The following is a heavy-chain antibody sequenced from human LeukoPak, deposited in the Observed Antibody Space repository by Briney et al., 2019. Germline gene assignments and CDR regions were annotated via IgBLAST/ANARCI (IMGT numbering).Heavy chain of an antibody. V-gene: IGHV4-59*01. D-gene: IGHD5-18*01. CDR3: ASRLSGYSYGYDAFDI. Sequence: SETLSLTCTVSGGSISSYYWSWIRQPPGKGLEWIGYIYYSGSTNYNPSLKSRVTISVDTSKNQFSLKLSSVTAADTAVYYCASRLSGYSYGYDAFDIWGQGTMVTVSS. CDR2: IYYSGST. CDR1: GGSISSYY. J-gene: IGHJ3*02.